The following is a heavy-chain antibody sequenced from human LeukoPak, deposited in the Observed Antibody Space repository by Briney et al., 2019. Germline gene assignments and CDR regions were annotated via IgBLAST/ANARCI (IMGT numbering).Heavy chain of an antibody. CDR1: GGSISSGGYS. V-gene: IGHV4-30-4*07. CDR2: IYYSGST. Sequence: SETLSLTCAVSGGSISSGGYSWSWIRQPPGNGLEWIGYIYYSGSTYYNPSLKSRVTISVDTSKNQFSLKLSSVTAADTAVYYCARNIYGDYGAFDIWGQGTMVTVSS. J-gene: IGHJ3*02. CDR3: ARNIYGDYGAFDI. D-gene: IGHD4-17*01.